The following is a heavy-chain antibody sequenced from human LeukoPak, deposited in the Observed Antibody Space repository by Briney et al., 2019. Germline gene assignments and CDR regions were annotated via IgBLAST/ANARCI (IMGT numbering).Heavy chain of an antibody. J-gene: IGHJ6*03. CDR1: GFTFSDYW. Sequence: GGSLRLSCAASGFTFSDYWMNWVRQAPGKGLEWVANIKQDGNETYYVDSVKGRFTISRDNAKNSLYLQMNSLRAEDTAVYCCARDGLYYGSGSYYYYMDVWGKGATVTISS. CDR2: IKQDGNET. CDR3: ARDGLYYGSGSYYYYMDV. D-gene: IGHD3-10*01. V-gene: IGHV3-7*01.